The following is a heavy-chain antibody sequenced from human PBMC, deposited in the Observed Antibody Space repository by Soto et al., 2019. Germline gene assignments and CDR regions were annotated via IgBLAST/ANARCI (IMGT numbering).Heavy chain of an antibody. CDR1: GFTVSDDY. V-gene: IGHV3-72*01. Sequence: GGSLRLSCAASGFTVSDDYMDWVRQAPGKGLEWIARTRNRAKSDTTEYAASVTGRFTISRDDSKNSLCLQMNSLKTEDSAMYYCVRARADRGFWYFDLWGRGTLVTVSS. CDR3: VRARADRGFWYFDL. D-gene: IGHD3-22*01. CDR2: TRNRAKSDTT. J-gene: IGHJ2*01.